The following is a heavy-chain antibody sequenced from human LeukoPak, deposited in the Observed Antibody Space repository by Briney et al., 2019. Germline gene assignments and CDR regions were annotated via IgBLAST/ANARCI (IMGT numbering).Heavy chain of an antibody. CDR3: AREVRYDFSSGYIDY. CDR2: ISAYNGNT. Sequence: ASVKVSCKASGYTFTSYGISWVRQAPGQGLEWMGWISAYNGNTNYAQKLQGRVTMTTDTSTSTAYMELRSLRSDDTAVYYCAREVRYDFSSGYIDYWGQGTLVTVSP. J-gene: IGHJ4*02. V-gene: IGHV1-18*01. CDR1: GYTFTSYG. D-gene: IGHD3-3*01.